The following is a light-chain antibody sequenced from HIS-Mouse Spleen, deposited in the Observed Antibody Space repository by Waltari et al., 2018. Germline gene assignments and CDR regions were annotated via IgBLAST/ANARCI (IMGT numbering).Light chain of an antibody. CDR3: QAWDSSTYV. CDR1: KLGDTY. J-gene: IGLJ1*01. V-gene: IGLV3-1*01. CDR2: QDS. Sequence: SYELTQPPSVSVSPGQTASIPCSGDKLGDTYACWYQQKPGQSPVLVIYQDSKRPSGIPERFSGSNSGNTATLTISGTQAMDEADYYCQAWDSSTYVFGTGTKVTVL.